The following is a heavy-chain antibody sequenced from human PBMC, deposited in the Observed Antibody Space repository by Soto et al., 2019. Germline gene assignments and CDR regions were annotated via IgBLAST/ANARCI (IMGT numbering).Heavy chain of an antibody. CDR1: GGSISSTRYY. V-gene: IGHV4-39*01. CDR2: TYYTGST. J-gene: IGHJ4*02. Sequence: SETLSLTCTVSGGSISSTRYYWGWIRQPPGKGLEWIGTTYYTGSTYYNPSLKSRVTISVDMSKNQFSLKVRSVTAADTAVYYCVSGPGTTADYWGQGTMVTVSS. D-gene: IGHD1-1*01. CDR3: VSGPGTTADY.